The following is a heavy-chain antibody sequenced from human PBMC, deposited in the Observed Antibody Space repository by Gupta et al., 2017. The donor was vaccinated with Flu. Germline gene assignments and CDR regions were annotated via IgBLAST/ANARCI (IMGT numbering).Heavy chain of an antibody. CDR3: TKDLGSGFEFLDY. CDR2: ISYDGSNK. V-gene: IGHV3-30*18. D-gene: IGHD2-15*01. CDR1: GFTFSSYG. J-gene: IGHJ4*02. Sequence: QVQLVESGGGVVQPGRSLRLSCAASGFTFSSYGMHWVRQAPGKGLEWVAVISYDGSNKYYADSVKGRFTISRDNSKNTLYLQMNSLRAEDTAVYYCTKDLGSGFEFLDYWGQGTLVTVSS.